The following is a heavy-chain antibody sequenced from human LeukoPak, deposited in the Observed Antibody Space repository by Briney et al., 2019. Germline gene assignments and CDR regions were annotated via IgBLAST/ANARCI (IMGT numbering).Heavy chain of an antibody. D-gene: IGHD3-16*01. CDR1: GGSIRSYY. CDR2: IYYSGST. CDR3: ASALVGRLVFDI. V-gene: IGHV4-59*01. Sequence: PSETLSLTCTVSGGSIRSYYWNWIRQPPGKGLEWIGIIYYSGSTNYNPSLKSRVTISVDTSKNQFSLKLNSVTAADTAVYYCASALVGRLVFDIWGQGTMVTVSP. J-gene: IGHJ3*02.